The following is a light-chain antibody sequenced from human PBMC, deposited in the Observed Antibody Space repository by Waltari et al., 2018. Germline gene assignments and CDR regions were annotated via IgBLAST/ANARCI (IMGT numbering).Light chain of an antibody. CDR2: DVI. Sequence: QSALTQPRSVSGSPGQSVTISCTGTSSDVGGYNYVTCYQHHPGKAPKLLIFDVIKRPSGVPDRFSGSKSGNTASLTISGLQAEDEADYSCCSYAGSYTVVFGGGTRLTVL. J-gene: IGLJ2*01. CDR3: CSYAGSYTVV. CDR1: SSDVGGYNY. V-gene: IGLV2-11*01.